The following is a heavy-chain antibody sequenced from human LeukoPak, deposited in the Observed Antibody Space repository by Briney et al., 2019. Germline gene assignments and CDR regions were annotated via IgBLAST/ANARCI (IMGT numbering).Heavy chain of an antibody. CDR1: GFTSSGSA. CDR3: SRLHYDRSGYPTVDY. Sequence: GGSLKLSCAASGFTSSGSAIHWVRQASGKGLEWVGRIRIKTNNYATAYAASVKGRFTVSRDDSKNTAYLQMNSLKTEDTAEYYCSRLHYDRSGYPTVDYGGQGTLVTVSS. CDR2: IRIKTNNYAT. V-gene: IGHV3-73*01. J-gene: IGHJ4*02. D-gene: IGHD3-22*01.